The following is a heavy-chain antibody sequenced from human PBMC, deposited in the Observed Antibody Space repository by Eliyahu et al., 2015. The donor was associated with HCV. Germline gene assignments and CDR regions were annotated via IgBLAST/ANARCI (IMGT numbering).Heavy chain of an antibody. CDR3: ARRSPYDIGSYSDY. Sequence: EVQXVQSGAEVKKPGEXLKISCXGSGYSFTSYWIGWVRQXPGKGLEWMGVVXPGDSDTRYSPSFQGQVTISADKSISTAYLQWSSLKASDTAMYFCARRSPYDIGSYSDYWGQGTLVTVSS. J-gene: IGHJ4*02. CDR2: VXPGDSDT. V-gene: IGHV5-51*01. D-gene: IGHD3-22*01. CDR1: GYSFTSYW.